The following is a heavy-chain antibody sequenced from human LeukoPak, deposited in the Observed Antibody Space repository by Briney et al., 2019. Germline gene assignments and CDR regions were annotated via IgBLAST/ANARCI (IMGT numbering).Heavy chain of an antibody. CDR3: ARYGGNAFDV. Sequence: RGSLRLSCAASGFTFSSYNMNWVRQAPGKGLEWVSSISSGSSYIYYADSVKGRFTISRDNAKNALYLQMNSLRAEDTALYYCARYGGNAFDVWGQGTMVTVSS. D-gene: IGHD4/OR15-4a*01. V-gene: IGHV3-21*01. CDR2: ISSGSSYI. CDR1: GFTFSSYN. J-gene: IGHJ3*01.